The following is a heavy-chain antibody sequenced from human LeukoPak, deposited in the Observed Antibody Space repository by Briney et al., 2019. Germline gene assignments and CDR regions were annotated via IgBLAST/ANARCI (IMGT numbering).Heavy chain of an antibody. CDR2: IYYSGST. Sequence: PSETLSLTCTVSGGSISSYYWSWIRQPPGKGLEWIGYIYYSGSTNYNPSLKSRVTISVDTSKNQFSLKLSSVTAADTAVYYCARTTVVTGLFDYWGQGTLVTVSS. CDR3: ARTTVVTGLFDY. J-gene: IGHJ4*02. CDR1: GGSISSYY. D-gene: IGHD4-23*01. V-gene: IGHV4-59*01.